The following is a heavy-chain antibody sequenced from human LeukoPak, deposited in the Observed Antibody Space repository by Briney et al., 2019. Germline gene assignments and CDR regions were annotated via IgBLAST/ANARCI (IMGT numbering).Heavy chain of an antibody. Sequence: GGTLTLSCAASGFTFSSDAMSWVRQAPGKGLEWVSAINSSGGSTYYADSVKGRFTISRDKSKKTLYLQMNRLRAEDTAVYYFAKGGGSLWLGELLYEVDVWGKGTTVTVSS. CDR2: INSSGGST. D-gene: IGHD3-10*01. J-gene: IGHJ6*04. CDR3: AKGGGSLWLGELLYEVDV. CDR1: GFTFSSDA. V-gene: IGHV3-23*01.